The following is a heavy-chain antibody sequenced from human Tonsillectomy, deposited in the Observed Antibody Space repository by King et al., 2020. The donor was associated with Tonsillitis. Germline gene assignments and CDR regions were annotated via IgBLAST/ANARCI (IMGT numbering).Heavy chain of an antibody. D-gene: IGHD2-2*01. J-gene: IGHJ4*02. CDR1: GFTFSSYE. Sequence: VQLVESGGGLVQPGGSLRLSCAASGFTFSSYEMNWVRQAPGKGLEWVSYISSSGSTIYYADSVKGRFTISRDNAKNSLYLQMNSLRAEDTAVYYCAREGRYCSSTSCYSYYFDYWGQGTLVTVSS. CDR2: ISSSGSTI. CDR3: AREGRYCSSTSCYSYYFDY. V-gene: IGHV3-48*03.